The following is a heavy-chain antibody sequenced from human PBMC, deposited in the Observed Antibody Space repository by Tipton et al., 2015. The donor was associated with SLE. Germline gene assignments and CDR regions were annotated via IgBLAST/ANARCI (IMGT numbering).Heavy chain of an antibody. CDR1: GASIGSHH. J-gene: IGHJ4*02. D-gene: IGHD5-18*01. CDR3: ARDLGGGYSYGYDY. CDR2: IFYSGGT. Sequence: TLFLTCTVSGASIGSHHWTWIRQPPGKGLEWIGNIFYSGGTNYSPFLNSRITISVDTSKNQLSLNVISMTAADTAVYYCARDLGGGYSYGYDYWGQGTLVTVSS. V-gene: IGHV4-59*11.